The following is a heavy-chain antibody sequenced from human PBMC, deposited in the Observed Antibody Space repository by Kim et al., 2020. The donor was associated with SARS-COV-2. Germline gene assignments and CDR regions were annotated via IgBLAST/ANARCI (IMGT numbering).Heavy chain of an antibody. J-gene: IGHJ4*02. CDR2: T. V-gene: IGHV3-11*06. Sequence: TNYADSGKGRFTISRDNAKNSLYLQMNSLRAEDTAVYYCASVYLAGLDYWGQGTLVTVSS. D-gene: IGHD6-19*01. CDR3: ASVYLAGLDY.